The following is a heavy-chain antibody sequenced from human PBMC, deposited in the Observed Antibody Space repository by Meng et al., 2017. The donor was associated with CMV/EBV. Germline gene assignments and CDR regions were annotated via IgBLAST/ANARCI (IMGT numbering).Heavy chain of an antibody. CDR3: ARDGKSIVGATHFDY. V-gene: IGHV1-69*01. CDR2: IIPIFGTA. D-gene: IGHD1-26*01. Sequence: SGGTFSSYAISWVRQAPGQGLEWMGGIIPIFGTANYAQKFQGRVTIAADESTSTAYMELSSLRSEDTAVYYCARDGKSIVGATHFDYWGQGTLVTVSS. J-gene: IGHJ4*02. CDR1: GGTFSSYA.